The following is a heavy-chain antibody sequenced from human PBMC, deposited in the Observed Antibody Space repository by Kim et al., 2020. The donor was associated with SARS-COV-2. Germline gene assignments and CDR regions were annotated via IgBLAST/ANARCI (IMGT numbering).Heavy chain of an antibody. Sequence: GGSLRLSCAASGFTFSDYYMSWIRQAPGKGLEWVSYISSSSSYTNYADSVKGRFTISRDNAKNSLYLQMNSLRAEDTAVYYCARSWWGGGYFDYWGQGTLVTVSS. CDR1: GFTFSDYY. CDR2: ISSSSSYT. CDR3: ARSWWGGGYFDY. J-gene: IGHJ4*02. V-gene: IGHV3-11*03. D-gene: IGHD2-15*01.